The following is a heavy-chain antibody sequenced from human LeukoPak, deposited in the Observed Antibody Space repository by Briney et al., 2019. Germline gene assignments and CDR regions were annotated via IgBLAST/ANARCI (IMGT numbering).Heavy chain of an antibody. CDR2: IWYDGSNK. V-gene: IGHV3-33*01. CDR3: ARVRLDRSERNLDAFEN. CDR1: GFTFSSYG. Sequence: GGSLRLSCAASGFTFSSYGMHWVRQAPGKGLEWVAVIWYDGSNKYYADSVKGRFTISRDNSKNTLYLQMNSLRAEDTAVYFCARVRLDRSERNLDAFENWGQGTMVTVSS. D-gene: IGHD1-14*01. J-gene: IGHJ3*02.